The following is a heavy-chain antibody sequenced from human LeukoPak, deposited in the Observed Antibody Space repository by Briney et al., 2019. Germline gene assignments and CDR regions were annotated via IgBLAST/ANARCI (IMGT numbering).Heavy chain of an antibody. J-gene: IGHJ4*02. D-gene: IGHD5-12*01. V-gene: IGHV4-59*01. CDR2: IYYSGST. CDR1: GGSISSYY. Sequence: SETLSLTCTVSGGSISSYYWSWIRQPPGKGLEWIGYIYYSGSTNYNPSLKSRVTISVDTSKNQFSLKLSSVTAADTAVYYCARGTVDIVATIPEFDYWGQGTLVTVSS. CDR3: ARGTVDIVATIPEFDY.